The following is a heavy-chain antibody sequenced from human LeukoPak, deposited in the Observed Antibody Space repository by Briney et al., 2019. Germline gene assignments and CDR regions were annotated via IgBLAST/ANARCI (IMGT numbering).Heavy chain of an antibody. CDR1: GSTFSSYT. Sequence: GGSLRLSCAASGSTFSSYTIHWVRHALGKGLEWGAVILYDGSNKYYADSVKGRFTIPMDNSKKMFNLKMNSQSAKDTAIYYCSRGSYSTVPEPFYCWGQGTLVTVSS. V-gene: IGHV3-30*04. CDR2: ILYDGSNK. J-gene: IGHJ4*02. D-gene: IGHD4-11*01. CDR3: SRGSYSTVPEPFYC.